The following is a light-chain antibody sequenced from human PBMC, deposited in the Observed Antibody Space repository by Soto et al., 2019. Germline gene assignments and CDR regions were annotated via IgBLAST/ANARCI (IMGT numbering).Light chain of an antibody. Sequence: EIVLTQSPGTLSLSPGERATLSCRASQSVSKNYLAWYQQKPGQAPRLLIHGASNRATGIPDRLSGSGSGTDFTLTISRLEPEDFAVYYCQQYGSSGTFGQGTKVEIK. CDR1: QSVSKNY. CDR2: GAS. J-gene: IGKJ1*01. CDR3: QQYGSSGT. V-gene: IGKV3-20*01.